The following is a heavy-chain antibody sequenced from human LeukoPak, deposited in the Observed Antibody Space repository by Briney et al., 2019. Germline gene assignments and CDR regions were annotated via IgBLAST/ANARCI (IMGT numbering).Heavy chain of an antibody. J-gene: IGHJ5*02. V-gene: IGHV3-23*01. Sequence: GGSLRLSCAAPGFTFSSYAMSWVRQAPGKGLEWVSAISGSGGSTYYADSVKGRFTISRDNSKNTLYLQMSSLRAEDTAVYYCAKGGYVWGSYDLNWFDPWGQGTLVTVSS. CDR2: ISGSGGST. CDR1: GFTFSSYA. CDR3: AKGGYVWGSYDLNWFDP. D-gene: IGHD3-16*01.